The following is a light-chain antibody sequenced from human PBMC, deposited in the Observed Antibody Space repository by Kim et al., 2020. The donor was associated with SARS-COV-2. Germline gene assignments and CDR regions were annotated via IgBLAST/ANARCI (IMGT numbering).Light chain of an antibody. CDR2: LGS. V-gene: IGKV2-28*01. CDR3: MQALQTPYT. J-gene: IGKJ2*01. CDR1: PSLLHSNGYNY. Sequence: DIVMTQSPLSLPVTPGEPASISCRSSPSLLHSNGYNYLDWYLQKPGQSPQLLIYLGSNRASGVPDRFSGSGSGTDFTLKISRVEAEDVGVYYCMQALQTPYTFGQGTKLEI.